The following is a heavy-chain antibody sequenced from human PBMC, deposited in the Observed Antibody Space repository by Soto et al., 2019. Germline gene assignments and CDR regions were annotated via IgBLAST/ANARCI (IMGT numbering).Heavy chain of an antibody. CDR2: IYYSGIT. CDR1: DVSISGYY. D-gene: IGHD6-19*01. J-gene: IGHJ4*02. Sequence: LSLTCTVSDVSISGYYWSWIRQPPGKGLEWIGYIYYSGITNYNPSLKSRVTMSVDTSKNQFSLKLSSVTAADTAVYYCAREGAVAGTGFGYWGQGALVTVSS. V-gene: IGHV4-59*01. CDR3: AREGAVAGTGFGY.